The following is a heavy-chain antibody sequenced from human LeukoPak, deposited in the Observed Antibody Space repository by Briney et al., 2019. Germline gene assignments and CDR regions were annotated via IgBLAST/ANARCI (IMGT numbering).Heavy chain of an antibody. Sequence: PGGSLRLSCAASGFTFSSYEMNWVRQAPGKGLEWVSSISSSSSYIYYADSVKGRFTISRDNAKNSLYLQMNSLRAEDTAVYYCACPTGQPCDYWGQGTLVTVSS. CDR3: ACPTGQPCDY. CDR1: GFTFSSYE. J-gene: IGHJ4*02. CDR2: ISSSSSYI. D-gene: IGHD2-8*02. V-gene: IGHV3-21*01.